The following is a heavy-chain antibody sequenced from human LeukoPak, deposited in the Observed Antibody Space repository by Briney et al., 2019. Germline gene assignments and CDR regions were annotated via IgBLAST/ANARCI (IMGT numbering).Heavy chain of an antibody. CDR3: ARDHAWAFDY. Sequence: PGGSLRLSCAASGFTFSSYGMHWVRQAPGKGLEWVAFIRSDGNDKFYADSVKGRFTISRDNSKNTLDLQVNSLRAEDTAVYHCARDHAWAFDYWGQGNLVTVSS. V-gene: IGHV3-30*02. CDR1: GFTFSSYG. CDR2: IRSDGNDK. J-gene: IGHJ4*02. D-gene: IGHD2-2*01.